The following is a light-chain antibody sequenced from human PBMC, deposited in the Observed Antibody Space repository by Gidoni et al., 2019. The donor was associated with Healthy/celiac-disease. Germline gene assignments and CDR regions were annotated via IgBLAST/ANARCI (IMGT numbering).Light chain of an antibody. CDR2: DDS. CDR1: NIGSKS. V-gene: IGLV3-21*02. Sequence: SYVLTQPPSVSVAPGQPARITCGGNNIGSKSVHWYQQKPGQAPVLVVYDDSDRPSGIPARFSGSNSGNTATLTISRVEAGDEADYYCQVWDSSSDHPEVVFGGGTKLTVL. J-gene: IGLJ2*01. CDR3: QVWDSSSDHPEVV.